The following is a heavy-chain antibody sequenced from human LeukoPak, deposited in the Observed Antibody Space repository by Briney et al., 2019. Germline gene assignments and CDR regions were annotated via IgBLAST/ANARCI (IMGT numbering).Heavy chain of an antibody. CDR1: GGSISSGGYY. CDR2: IYHSGST. D-gene: IGHD1-26*01. CDR3: ARSGPLVGATAGGYNWFDP. Sequence: SETLSLTCTVSGGSISSGGYYWSWIRQHPGKGLEWIGYIYHSGSTYYNPSLKSRVTISVVMSKNQFSLKLSSVTAADTAVYYCARSGPLVGATAGGYNWFDPWGQGTLVTVSS. J-gene: IGHJ5*02. V-gene: IGHV4-31*03.